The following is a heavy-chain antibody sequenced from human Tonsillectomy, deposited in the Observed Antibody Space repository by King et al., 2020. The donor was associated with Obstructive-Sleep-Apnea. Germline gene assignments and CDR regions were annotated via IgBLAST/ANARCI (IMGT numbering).Heavy chain of an antibody. Sequence: QLVQSGAEVKKPGASVKVSCKASGYTFTSYGISWVRQAPGQGLDGMGWLSPYNVNTKYATNLQGRVTMTTDTSTSTAYMELRSPTSYDTAVYYCARPLCGGDCYSDGYFFDYWGQGTLVTVSS. D-gene: IGHD2-21*02. CDR3: ARPLCGGDCYSDGYFFDY. CDR1: GYTFTSYG. CDR2: LSPYNVNT. J-gene: IGHJ4*02. V-gene: IGHV1-18*01.